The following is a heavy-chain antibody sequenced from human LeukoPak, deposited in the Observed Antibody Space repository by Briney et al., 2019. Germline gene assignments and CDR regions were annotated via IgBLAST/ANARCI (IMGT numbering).Heavy chain of an antibody. CDR2: IYYSWST. J-gene: IGHJ6*03. V-gene: IGHV4-59*11. D-gene: IGHD1-26*01. Sequence: SDTLSLTCTVSGGSISSHYWRWLRQPPGKGLEWIGYIYYSWSTNYNPSLKSRVTISVDTSKNQFSLKLSSVTAADTAVYYCARDVIVGATTNYCYMDVWGKGTTVTVSS. CDR3: ARDVIVGATTNYCYMDV. CDR1: GGSISSHY.